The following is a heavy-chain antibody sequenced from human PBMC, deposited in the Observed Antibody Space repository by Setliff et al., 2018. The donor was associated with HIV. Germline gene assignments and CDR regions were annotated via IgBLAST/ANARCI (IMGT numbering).Heavy chain of an antibody. CDR2: INTNTGNP. V-gene: IGHV7-4-1*02. J-gene: IGHJ4*02. D-gene: IGHD4-17*01. Sequence: ASVKVSCKASGYTFIYYAMHWVRQAPGQRLEWMGWINTNTGNPTYAQGFTGRFVFSLDTSVSTAYLQISSLKAEDTAVYYCARATLTTVVPFDYWGQGTLVTVSS. CDR3: ARATLTTVVPFDY. CDR1: GYTFIYYA.